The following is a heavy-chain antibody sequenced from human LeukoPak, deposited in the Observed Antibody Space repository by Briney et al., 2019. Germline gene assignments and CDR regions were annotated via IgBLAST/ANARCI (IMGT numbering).Heavy chain of an antibody. V-gene: IGHV4-4*07. D-gene: IGHD2-2*01. J-gene: IGHJ4*02. CDR2: IHTSGST. Sequence: PSETLSLTCTVSGGSISGYYWTGIRQPAGKGLECIGHIHTSGSTNFNPSLKSRVTMSVDTSKNQFSLMLDSVTAADTAVYYCARGGTKAAATFDYWGQGIMVTV. CDR1: GGSISGYY. CDR3: ARGGTKAAATFDY.